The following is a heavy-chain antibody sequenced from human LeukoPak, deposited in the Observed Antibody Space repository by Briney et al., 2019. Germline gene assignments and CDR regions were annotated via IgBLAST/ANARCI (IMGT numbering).Heavy chain of an antibody. CDR1: GYTLTELS. V-gene: IGHV1-24*01. J-gene: IGHJ4*02. CDR3: ATLSGYDYRTFDY. D-gene: IGHD5-12*01. Sequence: ASVKFSCKVSGYTLTELSMHWVRQAPGKGLEWMGGFDPEDGETIYAQKFQGRVTMTEDTSTDTAYMELSSLRSEDTAVYYCATLSGYDYRTFDYWGQGTLVTVSS. CDR2: FDPEDGET.